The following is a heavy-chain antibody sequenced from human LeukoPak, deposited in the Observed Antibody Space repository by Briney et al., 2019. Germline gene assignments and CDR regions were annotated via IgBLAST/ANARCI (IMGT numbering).Heavy chain of an antibody. V-gene: IGHV1-69*04. Sequence: SVKVSCKASGGTFSSYAISWVRQAPGQGLEWMGRIIPIFGIANYAQKFQGRVTITADKSTSTAYMELSSLRSEDTAVYYCARAEVDCSGGGCYDYWGQGTLVTVSS. CDR2: IIPIFGIA. CDR1: GGTFSSYA. J-gene: IGHJ4*02. CDR3: ARAEVDCSGGGCYDY. D-gene: IGHD2-15*01.